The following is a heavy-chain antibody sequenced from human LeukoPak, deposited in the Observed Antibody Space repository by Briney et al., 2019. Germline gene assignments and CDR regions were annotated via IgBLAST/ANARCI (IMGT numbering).Heavy chain of an antibody. CDR3: ARTPWAYYYDSSGSPFWYFDY. CDR1: GFTFSSYS. V-gene: IGHV3-21*01. D-gene: IGHD3-22*01. Sequence: PGGSLRLSCAASGFTFSSYSMNWVRQAPGKGLEWVPSISSSSSYIYYADSVKGRFTISRDNAKNSLYLQMNSLRAEDTAVYYCARTPWAYYYDSSGSPFWYFDYWGQGTLVTVSS. CDR2: ISSSSSYI. J-gene: IGHJ4*02.